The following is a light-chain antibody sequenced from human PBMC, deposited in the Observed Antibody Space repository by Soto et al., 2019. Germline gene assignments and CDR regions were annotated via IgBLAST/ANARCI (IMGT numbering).Light chain of an antibody. CDR3: SSYAGSNNLHVL. Sequence: QSALTQPASVSGSPGQSITISCTGTSSDVGSYKYVSWYQQHPGKAPKLIIYEVIKRPSGVPDRFSGSKSGNTASLTVSGLQAEDEADYYCSSYAGSNNLHVLFGGGTKLTVL. J-gene: IGLJ2*01. V-gene: IGLV2-8*01. CDR2: EVI. CDR1: SSDVGSYKY.